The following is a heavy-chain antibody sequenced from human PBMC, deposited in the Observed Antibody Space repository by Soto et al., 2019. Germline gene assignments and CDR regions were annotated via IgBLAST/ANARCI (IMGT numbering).Heavy chain of an antibody. CDR1: GFTFRTYW. Sequence: EVQLVESGGGLVQPGGSLRLSCAASGFTFRTYWLSWVRQVPGKGLEGVANINQDGSEKNYMDSVKGRFTISRDNAKNSLYLQMSSLRAEDTALYYCARDGSTSWYSYDYHGMDVWGQGTTVTVSS. D-gene: IGHD6-13*01. CDR3: ARDGSTSWYSYDYHGMDV. CDR2: INQDGSEK. J-gene: IGHJ6*02. V-gene: IGHV3-7*05.